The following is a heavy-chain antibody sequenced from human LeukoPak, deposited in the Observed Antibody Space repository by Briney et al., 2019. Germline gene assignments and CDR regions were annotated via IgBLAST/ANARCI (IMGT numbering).Heavy chain of an antibody. CDR1: GGSISSSGYY. V-gene: IGHV4-31*03. J-gene: IGHJ4*02. CDR3: ARELGTSFDY. D-gene: IGHD2-2*01. CDR2: IYYSGST. Sequence: SETLSLTCTVSGGSISSSGYYWSWIRQHPGKGLEWIGYIYYSGSTYYNPSLKSRVTISVDTSKNQFSLKLSSVTAADTAVYYCARELGTSFDYWGQGTLVTVSS.